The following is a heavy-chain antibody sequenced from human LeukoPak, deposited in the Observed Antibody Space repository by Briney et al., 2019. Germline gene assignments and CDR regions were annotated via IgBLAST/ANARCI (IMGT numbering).Heavy chain of an antibody. CDR1: GYTFTGYY. CDR2: INPNSGGT. D-gene: IGHD6-19*01. Sequence: AASVNVSCKASGYTFTGYYMHWVRQAPGQGLEWMGWINPNSGGTNYAQKFQGRVTMTRDTSISTAYMELSRLRSDDTAVYYCASSIAVAGGHDYWGQGTLVTVSS. CDR3: ASSIAVAGGHDY. V-gene: IGHV1-2*02. J-gene: IGHJ4*02.